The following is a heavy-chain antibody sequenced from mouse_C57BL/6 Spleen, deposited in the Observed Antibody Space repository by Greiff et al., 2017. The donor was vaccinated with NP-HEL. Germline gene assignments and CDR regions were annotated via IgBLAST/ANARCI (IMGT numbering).Heavy chain of an antibody. D-gene: IGHD3-2*02. CDR3: ARGAQATAWFAY. CDR1: GYTFTDYN. Sequence: EVQLQQSGPELVKPGASVKMSCKASGYTFTDYNMHWVKQSHGKSLEWIGYINPNNGGTSYNQKFKGKATLTVNKSYSTAYMELRSLTSEDSAVYYCARGAQATAWFAYWGQGTLVTVSA. CDR2: INPNNGGT. J-gene: IGHJ3*01. V-gene: IGHV1-22*01.